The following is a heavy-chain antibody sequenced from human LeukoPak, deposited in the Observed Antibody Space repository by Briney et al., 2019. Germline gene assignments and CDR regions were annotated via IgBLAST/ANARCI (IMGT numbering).Heavy chain of an antibody. V-gene: IGHV4-39*01. CDR2: IYYSGST. J-gene: IGHJ4*02. CDR3: ARLFNRYYDSSAYYYDDY. CDR1: GGSISSSSYY. D-gene: IGHD3-22*01. Sequence: PSETLSLTCTVSGGSISSSSYYWCWIRQHPGKGLEWIGSIYYSGSTYYNPSLKSRVTISVDTSKNQFSLKLSSVTAADTAVYYCARLFNRYYDSSAYYYDDYWGQGTLVTVSS.